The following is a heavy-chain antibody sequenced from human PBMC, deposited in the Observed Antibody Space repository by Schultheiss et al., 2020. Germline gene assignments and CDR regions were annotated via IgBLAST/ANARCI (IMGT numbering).Heavy chain of an antibody. D-gene: IGHD6-19*01. CDR1: DGSISSGDYY. J-gene: IGHJ4*02. CDR2: TYYSGST. Sequence: SETLSLTSTVSDGSISSGDYYWSWIRQPPGKGLEWIGYTYYSGSTNYNPSLKSRVTISVDKSKNQFSLKLSSVTAADTAVYYCARDVRPVWQSSGWYDYWGQGTLVTVSS. V-gene: IGHV4-30-4*01. CDR3: ARDVRPVWQSSGWYDY.